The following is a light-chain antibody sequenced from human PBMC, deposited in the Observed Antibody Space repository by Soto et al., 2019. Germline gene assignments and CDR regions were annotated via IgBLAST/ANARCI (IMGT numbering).Light chain of an antibody. J-gene: IGKJ1*01. CDR1: QSLLHSNGYNY. CDR2: LDS. CDR3: MQALQTPWT. Sequence: DLVMTQSPLSLPVTPGEPASISCRSSQSLLHSNGYNYLDWYLQKPGQSPQLLIYLDSNRASGAPDRCSGSGSGTDLTLNITRVEAEDVGVYYCMQALQTPWTFGQGTKVEIK. V-gene: IGKV2-28*01.